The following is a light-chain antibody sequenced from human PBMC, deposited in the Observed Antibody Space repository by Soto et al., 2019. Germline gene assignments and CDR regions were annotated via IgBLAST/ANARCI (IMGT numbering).Light chain of an antibody. J-gene: IGKJ4*01. V-gene: IGKV3-11*01. Sequence: EIVLTQSPATLSLSPGERATLSCRASQSVSSYLAWYQQKPGQAPRLLIYDASNRATGIPARFSGSGSGTDFTLTISSPEPEDFGVHYCQQRSQWPPLTVGWRTKVDLK. CDR3: QQRSQWPPLT. CDR2: DAS. CDR1: QSVSSY.